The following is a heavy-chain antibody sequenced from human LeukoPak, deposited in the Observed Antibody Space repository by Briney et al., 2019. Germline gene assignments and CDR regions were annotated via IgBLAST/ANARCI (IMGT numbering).Heavy chain of an antibody. CDR2: IIPILGIA. V-gene: IGHV1-69*04. CDR3: ARDNDSSGTLLPFDY. Sequence: SVKVSCKASGGTFSSYAISWVRQAPGQGLEWMGRIIPILGIANYAQKFQGRVMITADKSTSTAYMELSSLRSEDTAVYYCARDNDSSGTLLPFDYWGQGTLVTVSS. CDR1: GGTFSSYA. D-gene: IGHD3-22*01. J-gene: IGHJ4*02.